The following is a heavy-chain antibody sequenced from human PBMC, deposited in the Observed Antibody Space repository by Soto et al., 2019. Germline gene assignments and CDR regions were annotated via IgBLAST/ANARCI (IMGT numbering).Heavy chain of an antibody. J-gene: IGHJ4*02. CDR2: INPSGDST. D-gene: IGHD6-13*01. CDR1: GFTFSRHG. CDR3: AKVDVSTAGSFDY. Sequence: PGGSPRPSCVASGFTFSRHGLIWVRQAPGKGLEWVSTINPSGDSTFYADSVKGRFTISRDNSKNTVYLQMNSLSVGDTAVYLCAKVDVSTAGSFDYWGQGALVTVSS. V-gene: IGHV3-23*01.